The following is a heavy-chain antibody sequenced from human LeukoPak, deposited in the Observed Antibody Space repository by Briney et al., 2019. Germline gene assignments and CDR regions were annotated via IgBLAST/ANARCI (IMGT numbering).Heavy chain of an antibody. J-gene: IGHJ4*02. CDR1: GFTFSRYA. V-gene: IGHV3-30-3*01. CDR2: ISYDGSNK. Sequence: GGSLRLSCAASGFTFSRYAMSWVRQVPGKGLEWVAVISYDGSNKYYADSVKGRFTISRDSSKNTLFLQMNSLRAEDTAVYYCARSLYTVTNAFDYWGQGTLVTVSS. D-gene: IGHD4-17*01. CDR3: ARSLYTVTNAFDY.